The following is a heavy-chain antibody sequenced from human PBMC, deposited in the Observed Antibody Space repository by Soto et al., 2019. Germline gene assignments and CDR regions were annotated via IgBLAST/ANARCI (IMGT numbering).Heavy chain of an antibody. J-gene: IGHJ6*02. V-gene: IGHV3-48*03. Sequence: GWSLRLSCAVSGFPFRSYEMNWVRQAPGKGPEWVSYITSSSDAIYYAASVKGRFTVSRDNAKNSLYLQMNSLRAEDTAVYYCAILDFGDYLLSYGVDVWGQGTTVTVSS. CDR1: GFPFRSYE. CDR2: ITSSSDAI. CDR3: AILDFGDYLLSYGVDV. D-gene: IGHD4-17*01.